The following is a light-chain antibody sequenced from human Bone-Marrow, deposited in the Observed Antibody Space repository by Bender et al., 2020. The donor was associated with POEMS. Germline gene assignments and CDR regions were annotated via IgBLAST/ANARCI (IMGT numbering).Light chain of an antibody. V-gene: IGLV1-44*01. CDR1: SSNIGSNA. CDR2: SNN. Sequence: QSVLTQPPSASGTPGQRVTISCSGSSSNIGSNAVNWYQQLPGTAPKLLIYSNNRWPSGVPDRFSGSRSGTSASLAISGLQSEDEADYYCCSYAGGDSFMLFGGGTKLTVL. J-gene: IGLJ3*02. CDR3: CSYAGGDSFML.